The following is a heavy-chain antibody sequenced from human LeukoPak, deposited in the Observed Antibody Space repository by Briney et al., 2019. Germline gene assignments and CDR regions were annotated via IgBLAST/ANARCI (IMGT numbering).Heavy chain of an antibody. CDR2: IYYSGST. Sequence: SETLSLTCTVSGGSISSSSFYWGRIRQPPGKGLEWIGSIYYSGSTYYNPSLKSRVTISVDTSKNQFSLKLSSVTAADTAVYYCASNDYGDYRENYWGQGTLVTVSS. V-gene: IGHV4-39*01. CDR1: GGSISSSSFY. D-gene: IGHD4-17*01. CDR3: ASNDYGDYRENY. J-gene: IGHJ4*02.